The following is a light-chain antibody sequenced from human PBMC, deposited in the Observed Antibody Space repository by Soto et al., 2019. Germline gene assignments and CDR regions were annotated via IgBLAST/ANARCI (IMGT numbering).Light chain of an antibody. CDR3: QQYQNWPLT. Sequence: DIVMTQSPATLSVSPGERATLSCRASQSVSRLLAWYQRKPGQAPRLLIYGASTRATGIPARFSGSGSGTEFTLTISSLQSEDFAVYYCQQYQNWPLTFGGGTKVEIK. V-gene: IGKV3-15*01. CDR2: GAS. J-gene: IGKJ4*01. CDR1: QSVSRL.